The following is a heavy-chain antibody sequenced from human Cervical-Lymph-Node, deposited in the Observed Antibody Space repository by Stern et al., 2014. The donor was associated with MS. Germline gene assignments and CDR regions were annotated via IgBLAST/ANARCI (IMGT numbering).Heavy chain of an antibody. CDR1: GFTFDDYA. Sequence: EVQLVESGGGLVQPGRSPRLSCAASGFTFDDYAMHWVRQAPGKGLEWVSGISWNSGSIGYADSVKGRFTISRDNAKNSLYLQMNSLRAEDTALYYCAKESGSWFDPWGQGTLVTVSS. CDR3: AKESGSWFDP. D-gene: IGHD3-10*01. CDR2: ISWNSGSI. J-gene: IGHJ5*02. V-gene: IGHV3-9*01.